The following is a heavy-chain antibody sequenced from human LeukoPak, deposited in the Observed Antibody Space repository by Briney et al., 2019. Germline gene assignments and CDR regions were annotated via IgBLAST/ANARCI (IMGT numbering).Heavy chain of an antibody. CDR3: ARHPPTRYQLLRYWFDP. V-gene: IGHV4-38-2*01. CDR1: GYSISSGYY. Sequence: SETLSLTCAVSGYSISSGYYWGWIRQPPGKGLEWIGSIYHSGSTYYNPSLKSRVTISVDTSKNQSSLKLSSVTAADTAVYYCARHPPTRYQLLRYWFDPWGQGTLVTVSS. D-gene: IGHD2-2*01. CDR2: IYHSGST. J-gene: IGHJ5*02.